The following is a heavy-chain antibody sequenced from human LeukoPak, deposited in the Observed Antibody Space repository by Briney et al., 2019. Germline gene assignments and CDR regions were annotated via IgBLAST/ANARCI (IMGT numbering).Heavy chain of an antibody. V-gene: IGHV1-24*01. Sequence: ASVKVSYKLSGYTLTELSMHWVRQAPGKGLEWMGGFDPEDGETIYAQKFQGRVTMTEDTSTDTAYMELSSLRSEDTAVYYCATPSFDSSGYYDYFYYCGQGTLVTVSS. CDR1: GYTLTELS. CDR3: ATPSFDSSGYYDYFYY. D-gene: IGHD3-22*01. CDR2: FDPEDGET. J-gene: IGHJ4*02.